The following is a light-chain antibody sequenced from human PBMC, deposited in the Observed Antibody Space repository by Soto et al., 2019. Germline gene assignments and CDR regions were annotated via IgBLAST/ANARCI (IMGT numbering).Light chain of an antibody. CDR3: QQYGSSPPIT. CDR2: GAS. V-gene: IGKV3-20*01. Sequence: EIVLTQSPCTLSSSPXARATLSCXXXQSVSSSYLAWYQQKPGQAPRLLIYGASSRATGIPDRFSGSGSGTDFTLTISRLEPEDFAVYYCQQYGSSPPITFGQGTRLEIK. J-gene: IGKJ5*01. CDR1: QSVSSSY.